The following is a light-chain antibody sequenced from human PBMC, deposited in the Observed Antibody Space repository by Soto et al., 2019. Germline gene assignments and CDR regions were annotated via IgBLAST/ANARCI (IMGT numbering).Light chain of an antibody. V-gene: IGKV3-20*01. CDR3: QQYGNSLLT. J-gene: IGKJ4*01. CDR1: QSVSTNY. CDR2: GAS. Sequence: EIVLTQSPGTLSLSPGERATLSCRAGQSVSTNYVAWYQQKPGQAPRLLIYGASSRAPGIPDRFSGSGSGTDFTLTIRRLEPEDFAVYYCQQYGNSLLTFGGGTKVESK.